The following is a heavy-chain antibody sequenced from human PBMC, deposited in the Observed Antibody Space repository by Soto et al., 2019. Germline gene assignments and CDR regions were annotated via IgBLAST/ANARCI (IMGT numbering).Heavy chain of an antibody. Sequence: SETLSLTCAVYGGSFSGYYWSWIRQPPGKGLEWIGEINHSGSTNYNPSLKSRVTISVDTSKNQFSLKLSSVTAADTAVYYCARDSREVGANRFDYWGQGTLVTVSS. J-gene: IGHJ4*02. CDR2: INHSGST. D-gene: IGHD1-26*01. CDR1: GGSFSGYY. V-gene: IGHV4-34*01. CDR3: ARDSREVGANRFDY.